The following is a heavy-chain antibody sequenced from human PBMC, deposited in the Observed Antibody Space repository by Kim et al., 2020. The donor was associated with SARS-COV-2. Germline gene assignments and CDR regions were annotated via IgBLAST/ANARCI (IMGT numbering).Heavy chain of an antibody. V-gene: IGHV3-30*04. J-gene: IGHJ6*02. Sequence: GGSLRLSCAASGFTFSSYAMHWVRQAPGKGLEWVAVISYDGSNKYYADSVKGRFTISRDNSKNTLYLQMNSLRAEDTAVYYCARDVRSGYDTNYYGMDVWGQGTTVTVSS. CDR2: ISYDGSNK. CDR1: GFTFSSYA. D-gene: IGHD5-12*01. CDR3: ARDVRSGYDTNYYGMDV.